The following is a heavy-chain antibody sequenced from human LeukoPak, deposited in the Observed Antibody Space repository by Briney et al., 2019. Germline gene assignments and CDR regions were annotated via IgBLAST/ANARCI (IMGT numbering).Heavy chain of an antibody. V-gene: IGHV3-23*01. J-gene: IGHJ4*02. CDR1: GFIFGSHA. Sequence: GGSLRLSCEASGFIFGSHAMYWVRPAPGKGLEWVAGIFGSGGSPHYADSVKGRFTISRDNSRNTVYLQINSLRAEDTAVYYCGKTTVGYSSGQKPAWPVDYWGQGTLVTVSS. CDR2: IFGSGGSP. D-gene: IGHD5-18*01. CDR3: GKTTVGYSSGQKPAWPVDY.